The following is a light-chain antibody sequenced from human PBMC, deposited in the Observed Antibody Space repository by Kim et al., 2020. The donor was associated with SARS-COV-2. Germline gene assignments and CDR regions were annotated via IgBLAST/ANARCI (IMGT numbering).Light chain of an antibody. CDR2: EDQ. V-gene: IGLV6-57*01. CDR3: QSYDSSNSWV. Sequence: NFMLTQPHSVSESPGKTVTISCTRSSGSIASNYVQWYQQRPGSSPTTVIYEDQQRPSGVPDRFSGSIDSSSHSASLTISGLKTEDEADYYCQSYDSSNSWVFGGGTQLTVL. J-gene: IGLJ3*02. CDR1: SGSIASNY.